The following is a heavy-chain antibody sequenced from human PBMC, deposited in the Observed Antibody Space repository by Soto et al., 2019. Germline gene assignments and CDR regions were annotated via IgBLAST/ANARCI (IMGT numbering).Heavy chain of an antibody. Sequence: GGSLRLSCAASGFTFSSYAMSWVRQAPGKGLEWVSAISGSGGSTYYADSVKGRFTISRDNSKNTLYLQMNSLRAEDTAVYYCAKMSEGHYYDSSGYYSAFGYWGQGTLVTVSS. CDR2: ISGSGGST. J-gene: IGHJ4*02. V-gene: IGHV3-23*01. CDR3: AKMSEGHYYDSSGYYSAFGY. D-gene: IGHD3-22*01. CDR1: GFTFSSYA.